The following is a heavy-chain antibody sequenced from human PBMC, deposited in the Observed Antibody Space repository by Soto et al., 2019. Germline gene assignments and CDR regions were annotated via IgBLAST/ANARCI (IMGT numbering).Heavy chain of an antibody. CDR2: IGGSGDNI. CDR3: VKHDYNFWSGYTLTTGIDV. V-gene: IGHV3-23*01. J-gene: IGHJ6*02. Sequence: EVHVLESGGGLVQPGGSLRLSCAASGFAFSSYAMSLVRQAPGKGLEWVSGIGGSGDNIYNADSVKGRFTISRDNSKNTTYLQMNRVRAEDTAVYYCVKHDYNFWSGYTLTTGIDVWGQGTAVTVSS. D-gene: IGHD3-3*01. CDR1: GFAFSSYA.